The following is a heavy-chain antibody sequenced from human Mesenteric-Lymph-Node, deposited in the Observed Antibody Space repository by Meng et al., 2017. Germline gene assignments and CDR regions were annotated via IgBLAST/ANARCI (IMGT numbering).Heavy chain of an antibody. D-gene: IGHD5-18*01. CDR1: GGSIRSGDYY. CDR2: IYYSGST. CDR3: ARVGWRQWSFDL. Sequence: PLQGAGPGLLKPSGTLSLTCVVSGGSIRSGDYYWSWIRQPPGKGLELIGHIYYSGSTSYNPSLKSRVTISVDTSNNQFSLKLSSVTAADTAVYYCARVGWRQWSFDLWGRGTLVTVSS. J-gene: IGHJ2*01. V-gene: IGHV4-30-4*01.